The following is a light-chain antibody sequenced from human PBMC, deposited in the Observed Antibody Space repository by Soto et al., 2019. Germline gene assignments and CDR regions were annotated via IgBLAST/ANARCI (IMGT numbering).Light chain of an antibody. CDR3: LLYYGGQLGV. CDR1: TGAVTSGYY. V-gene: IGLV7-43*01. J-gene: IGLJ2*01. CDR2: STN. Sequence: QAVVTQEPSLTVSPGGTVTLTCATSTGAVTSGYYPKWFQQKPGQAPRALIYSTNNKYSWTPARFSGSLLGGKAALTLSGVQPEDEADYYCLLYYGGQLGVFGGGTKLTVL.